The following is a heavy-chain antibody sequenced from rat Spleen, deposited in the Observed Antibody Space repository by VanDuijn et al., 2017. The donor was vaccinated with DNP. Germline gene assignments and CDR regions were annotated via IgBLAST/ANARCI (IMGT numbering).Heavy chain of an antibody. D-gene: IGHD5-1*01. J-gene: IGHJ2*01. CDR3: KLGGAY. CDR2: INPDGAST. Sequence: EVQLVETGGGLVQPGRSLKLSCVASGFTFNTYWMFWVRQAPGKGLEWVASINPDGASTYYLDSVKGRFTISRDNAKNTLYLQMDSLRSEDTATYYCKLGGAYWGQGVMVTVSS. CDR1: GFTFNTYW. V-gene: IGHV5-58*01.